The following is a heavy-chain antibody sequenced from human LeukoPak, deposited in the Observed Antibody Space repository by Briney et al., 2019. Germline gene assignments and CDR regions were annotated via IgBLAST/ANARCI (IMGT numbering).Heavy chain of an antibody. V-gene: IGHV1-18*01. CDR1: GYTFTSYG. Sequence: ASVKVSCKASGYTFTSYGISWVRQAPGQGLEWMGWISAYNGNTNYAQKLQGRVTMTTDTSTSTAYMELRSLRSDDTAVYYSARDCITIFGVVIHDAFDIWGQGTMVIVSS. CDR3: ARDCITIFGVVIHDAFDI. D-gene: IGHD3-3*01. J-gene: IGHJ3*02. CDR2: ISAYNGNT.